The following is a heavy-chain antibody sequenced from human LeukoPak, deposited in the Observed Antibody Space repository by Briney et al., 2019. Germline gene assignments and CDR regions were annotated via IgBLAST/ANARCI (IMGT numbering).Heavy chain of an antibody. D-gene: IGHD3-22*01. CDR2: ISSSGSTI. CDR3: ARDGYYYDSSGYLIDY. Sequence: GGSLRLSCAASGFTFSDYYMSWIRQAPGKGLEWVSYISSSGSTIYYADSVKGRFTISRDNAKNSLYLQMNSLRAEDTAVYYCARDGYYYDSSGYLIDYWGQGTLVTVSS. CDR1: GFTFSDYY. V-gene: IGHV3-11*01. J-gene: IGHJ4*02.